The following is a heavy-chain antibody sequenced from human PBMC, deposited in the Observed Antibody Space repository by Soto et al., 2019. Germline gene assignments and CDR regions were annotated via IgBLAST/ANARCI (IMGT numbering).Heavy chain of an antibody. CDR3: ARRAWDSYYAIDV. J-gene: IGHJ6*02. Sequence: VQLVESGGGEVQPGRSLRLSCAASGFTYTDFALHWVRQAPGKGLEWVAIISYDGSDKYYADSVKGRFAISRDNPKNTRYLEMNSLRPEDTAVYFCARRAWDSYYAIDVWGQGTTVTVFS. CDR1: GFTYTDFA. V-gene: IGHV3-30*09. CDR2: ISYDGSDK. D-gene: IGHD3-22*01.